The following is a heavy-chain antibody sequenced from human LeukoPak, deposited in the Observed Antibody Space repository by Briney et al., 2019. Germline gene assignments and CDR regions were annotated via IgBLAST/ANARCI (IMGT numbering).Heavy chain of an antibody. CDR2: ISSSSSYI. V-gene: IGHV3-21*01. D-gene: IGHD5-24*01. Sequence: PGGSLRLSCAASGFTFSSYSMNWVRQAPGKGLEWVSSISSSSSYIYYADSVKGRFTISRDNAKNSLYLQMNSLRTEDTAVYYCARGTEMATMGSWFDPWGQGTLVTVSS. J-gene: IGHJ5*02. CDR1: GFTFSSYS. CDR3: ARGTEMATMGSWFDP.